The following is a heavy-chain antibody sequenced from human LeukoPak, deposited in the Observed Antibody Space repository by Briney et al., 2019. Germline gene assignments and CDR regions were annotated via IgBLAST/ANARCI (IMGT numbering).Heavy chain of an antibody. D-gene: IGHD6-13*01. J-gene: IGHJ5*02. V-gene: IGHV3-21*01. CDR1: GFTFSSYS. Sequence: PGGSLRLSCAASGFTFSSYSMNWVRQAPGKGLEWVSSISSSSSYIYYADSVKGRFTISRDNAKNSLYLQMNSLRAEDTAVYYCARDRYSSSWQAAWFDPWGQGTLVTVSS. CDR2: ISSSSSYI. CDR3: ARDRYSSSWQAAWFDP.